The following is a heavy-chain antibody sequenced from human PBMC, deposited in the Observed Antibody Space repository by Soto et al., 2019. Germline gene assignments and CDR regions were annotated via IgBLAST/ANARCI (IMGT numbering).Heavy chain of an antibody. D-gene: IGHD2-15*01. CDR3: ARGGRDGPHWYFEL. CDR2: IIPIFGTA. CDR1: GGTFSSYA. J-gene: IGHJ2*01. Sequence: QVQLVQSGAEVKKPGSSVKVSCKASGGTFSSYAISWVRQAPGQGLEWMGGIIPIFGTANYAQKFQGRVTITADESTSTAYRELSSLSSEDTAGYYCARGGRDGPHWYFELWGRGTLVTVSS. V-gene: IGHV1-69*12.